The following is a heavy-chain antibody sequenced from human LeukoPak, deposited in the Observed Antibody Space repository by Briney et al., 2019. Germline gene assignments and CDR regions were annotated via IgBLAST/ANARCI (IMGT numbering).Heavy chain of an antibody. J-gene: IGHJ4*02. CDR2: IYYSGST. CDR1: GGSISSSSYY. D-gene: IGHD5-12*01. CDR3: ARDWVHITRRGYTRGDLYYFDY. Sequence: SETLSLTCTVSGGSISSSSYYWGWIRQPPGKGLEWIGSIYYSGSTYYNPSLKSRVTISVDTSKNQFSLKLSSVTAADTAVYYCARDWVHITRRGYTRGDLYYFDYWGQGTLVTVSS. V-gene: IGHV4-39*07.